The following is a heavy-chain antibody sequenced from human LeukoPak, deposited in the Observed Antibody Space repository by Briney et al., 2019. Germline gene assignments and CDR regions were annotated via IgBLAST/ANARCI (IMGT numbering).Heavy chain of an antibody. CDR1: GYTFTSYD. CDR2: MNPNSGNT. J-gene: IGHJ5*02. CDR3: ARHRRSNNWFDP. Sequence: ASVKVSCKASGYTFTSYDINWVRQATGQGLEWMGWMNPNSGNTGYAQKFQGRVTMTRNISISTAYMELSSLRSEDTAVYYCARHRRSNNWFDPWGQGTLVTVSS. D-gene: IGHD1-14*01. V-gene: IGHV1-8*01.